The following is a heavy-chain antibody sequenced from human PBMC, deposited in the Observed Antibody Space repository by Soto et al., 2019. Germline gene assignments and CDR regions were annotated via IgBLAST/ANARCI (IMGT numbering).Heavy chain of an antibody. J-gene: IGHJ4*02. Sequence: SETLSLTCTVSGDSINNYYWSWIRQPPGKRLEWIGYIYYTGSTTYNPSLESRVTMSVDTSKNQFSLKLSSVNAADTAVYYCAKYRPTAAEGFTLDYWGRGTLVTVSS. CDR2: IYYTGST. V-gene: IGHV4-59*01. CDR1: GDSINNYY. D-gene: IGHD6-13*01. CDR3: AKYRPTAAEGFTLDY.